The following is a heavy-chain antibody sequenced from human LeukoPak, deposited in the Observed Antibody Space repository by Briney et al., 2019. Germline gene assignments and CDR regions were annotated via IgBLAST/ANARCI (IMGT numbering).Heavy chain of an antibody. CDR2: ISGTSFGSRANM. CDR1: GFTFSVYT. CDR3: ARVTCTGGSCRLDY. V-gene: IGHV3-21*01. J-gene: IGHJ4*02. Sequence: PGGSLRLSCAASGFTFSVYTTNWVRQAPGKGLEWVSSISGTSFGSRANMKFADSVKGRFSISRDNAKNSLSLQMESLSAEDTGRYSCARVTCTGGSCRLDYWGQGTLVTVSS. D-gene: IGHD2-8*02.